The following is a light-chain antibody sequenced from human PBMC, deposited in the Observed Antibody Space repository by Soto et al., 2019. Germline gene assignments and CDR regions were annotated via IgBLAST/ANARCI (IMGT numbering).Light chain of an antibody. CDR2: AAS. CDR1: QRVSTN. CDR3: QQYGSSGT. J-gene: IGKJ1*01. Sequence: IVMTQSPATLPVSPGERATLSCRATQRVSTNLAWYQQKPGQAPRLLIYAASSRATGVPARFSGSGSGTEFTLTISRLEPEDFAVYYCQQYGSSGTFGQGTKVEIK. V-gene: IGKV3-15*01.